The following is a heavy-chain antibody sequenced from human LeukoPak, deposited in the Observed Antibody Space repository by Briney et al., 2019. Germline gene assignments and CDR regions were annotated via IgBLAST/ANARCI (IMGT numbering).Heavy chain of an antibody. J-gene: IGHJ4*02. V-gene: IGHV3-48*04. D-gene: IGHD3-10*01. CDR2: ISTSSSTI. Sequence: PGGSLRLSCAASGFTFSSYSMNWVRQTPGKGLEWVSHISTSSSTIYYADSVKGRFTISRDNAKNSLYLQMNSLRAEDTAVYYCAPSPKYGSGTSGNWGQGTLVTVSS. CDR1: GFTFSSYS. CDR3: APSPKYGSGTSGN.